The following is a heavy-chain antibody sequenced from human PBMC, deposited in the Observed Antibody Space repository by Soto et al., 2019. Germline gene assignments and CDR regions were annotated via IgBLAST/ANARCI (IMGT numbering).Heavy chain of an antibody. J-gene: IGHJ4*02. CDR1: GFTFSSYW. Sequence: EVQLVESGGGLVQTGGSLRLSCAASGFTFSSYWMHWVRQDPLKGLVWVSSIRSDGTATQYADSVKGRFTVSRDNAKNPVYLQMNSLRAEDTAVYYCAKDLSWGQCDYWGQGTLVTVSS. CDR3: AKDLSWGQCDY. V-gene: IGHV3-74*03. D-gene: IGHD3-16*01. CDR2: IRSDGTAT.